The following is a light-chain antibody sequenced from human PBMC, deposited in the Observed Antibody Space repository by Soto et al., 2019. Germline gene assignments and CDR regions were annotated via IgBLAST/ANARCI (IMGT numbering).Light chain of an antibody. CDR1: QTVSSNY. V-gene: IGKV3-11*01. CDR3: QQRSSSLT. Sequence: EIVLTQSPATLSLSPGERATLSCRASQTVSSNYLAWYQQKPGQAPRLLIYDASSGATSIPARFSGSGSGTDFTLTISSLEPEDFAVYYCQQRSSSLTFGGGTKVDIK. CDR2: DAS. J-gene: IGKJ4*01.